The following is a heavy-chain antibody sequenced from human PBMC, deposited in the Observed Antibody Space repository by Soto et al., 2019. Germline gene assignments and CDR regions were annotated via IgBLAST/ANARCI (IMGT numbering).Heavy chain of an antibody. J-gene: IGHJ5*02. D-gene: IGHD3-22*01. CDR1: GFTFSSYA. Sequence: GGSLRLSXAASGFTFSSYAMSWVRQAPGKGLEWVSAISGSGGSTYYADSVKGRFTISRDNSKNTLYLQMNSLRAEDTAVYYCAKDWKYSSGYYSLPDWFDPWGQGTLVP. CDR3: AKDWKYSSGYYSLPDWFDP. CDR2: ISGSGGST. V-gene: IGHV3-23*01.